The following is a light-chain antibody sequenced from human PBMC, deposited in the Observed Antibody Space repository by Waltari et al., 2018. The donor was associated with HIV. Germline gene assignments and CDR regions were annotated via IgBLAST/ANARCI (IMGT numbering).Light chain of an antibody. Sequence: QSVLTQPPSVSAAPGQKVTISCSGSTSNIGNTYVYCYQRLPGTAPNLLIYDNSERPSGIPDRFSGSKSGTSATLGITGLQTGDEADYYCGTWDSSLSAVVFGTGTKVTVL. CDR3: GTWDSSLSAVV. CDR1: TSNIGNTY. CDR2: DNS. J-gene: IGLJ1*01. V-gene: IGLV1-51*01.